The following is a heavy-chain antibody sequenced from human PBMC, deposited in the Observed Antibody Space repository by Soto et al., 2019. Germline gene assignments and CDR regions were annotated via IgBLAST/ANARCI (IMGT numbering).Heavy chain of an antibody. V-gene: IGHV3-53*01. J-gene: IGHJ4*02. Sequence: EVQLVESGGGLIQPGGSLRLSCVVSGFSVSSANYMSWVRQAPGKGLEWVSVIYPGDTTFYADSVKGRFTISRDNSKNTLYLQMNSLRAEDTAVCYCHGYGYWGQGTLVTVSS. D-gene: IGHD5-12*01. CDR2: IYPGDTT. CDR1: GFSVSSANY. CDR3: HGYGY.